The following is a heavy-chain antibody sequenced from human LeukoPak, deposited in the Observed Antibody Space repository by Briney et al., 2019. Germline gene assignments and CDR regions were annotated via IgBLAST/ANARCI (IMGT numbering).Heavy chain of an antibody. CDR1: GGSISSGSYY. D-gene: IGHD3-22*01. Sequence: PSQTLSLTCTVSGGSISSGSYYWSWIRQPAGKGLEWIGRIYTSGSTNYNPSLKSRVTISEDTSKNQFSLKLSSVTAADTAVYYCARDWVYSNYYDSSGYDIWGQGTLVTVSS. J-gene: IGHJ4*02. V-gene: IGHV4-61*02. CDR3: ARDWVYSNYYDSSGYDI. CDR2: IYTSGST.